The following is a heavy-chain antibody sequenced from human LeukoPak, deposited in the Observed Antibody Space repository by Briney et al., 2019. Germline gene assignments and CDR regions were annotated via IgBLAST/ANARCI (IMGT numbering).Heavy chain of an antibody. CDR1: GYTFTSYY. CDR3: ARSRPIVVVEAAKTFPDY. V-gene: IGHV1-46*01. J-gene: IGHJ4*02. D-gene: IGHD2-15*01. Sequence: ASVKVSCKASGYTFTSYYMHWVRQAPGQGLEWMGIINPSGGSTSYAQKFQGRVTMTRDTSTSTVYMELSSLRSEDTAVYYCARSRPIVVVEAAKTFPDYWGQGTLVTVSS. CDR2: INPSGGST.